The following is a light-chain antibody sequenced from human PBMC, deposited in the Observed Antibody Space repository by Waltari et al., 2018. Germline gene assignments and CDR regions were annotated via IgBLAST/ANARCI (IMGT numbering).Light chain of an antibody. CDR3: QVWDANTDPGV. CDR1: NIERKS. CDR2: YDS. J-gene: IGLJ1*01. V-gene: IGLV3-21*01. Sequence: SYVLTQPPSVSVAPGETARLTCGGNNIERKSVHWARQRPGQAPVLVISYDSDRPSGSPDRLSGSNSGNTATLTISRVEAGDEADYYCQVWDANTDPGVFGTGTEVTVL.